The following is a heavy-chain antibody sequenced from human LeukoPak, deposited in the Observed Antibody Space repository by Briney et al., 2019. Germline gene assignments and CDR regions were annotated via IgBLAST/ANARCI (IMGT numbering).Heavy chain of an antibody. J-gene: IGHJ5*02. V-gene: IGHV4-34*01. Sequence: PGGSLRLSCAASGFSFRSHGMNWVRQAPGKGLEWIGEINHSGSANYNPSLKSRVTISVDTSKNQFSLKLSSVTAADTAVYYCASAVVVVAAMTNTARANWFDPWGQGTLVTVSS. D-gene: IGHD2-15*01. CDR1: GFSFRSHG. CDR2: INHSGSA. CDR3: ASAVVVVAAMTNTARANWFDP.